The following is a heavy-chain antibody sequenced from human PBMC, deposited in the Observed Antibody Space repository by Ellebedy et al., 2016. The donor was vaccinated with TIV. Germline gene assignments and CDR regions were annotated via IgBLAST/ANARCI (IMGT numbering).Heavy chain of an antibody. Sequence: SETLSLTXTVSGGSISSSNYYWSWIRQPPGKGLEWIGYIYYSGNTYTNPSLRSRVTISLDTSKNQFSLHLNSVTAADTAVYYCARDGYCSATNCPLDVWGRGTTVTVSS. J-gene: IGHJ6*02. CDR3: ARDGYCSATNCPLDV. D-gene: IGHD2-2*03. CDR1: GGSISSSNYY. V-gene: IGHV4-30-4*01. CDR2: IYYSGNT.